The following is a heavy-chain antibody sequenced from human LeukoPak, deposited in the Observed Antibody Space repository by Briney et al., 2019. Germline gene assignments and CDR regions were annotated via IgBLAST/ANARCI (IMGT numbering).Heavy chain of an antibody. CDR1: GFTFSNAW. CDR2: IKSKTYGGTT. CDR3: TTDGVYDFWSGYFY. Sequence: GGALRLSCAASGFTFSNAWMSWVRHAPGKGLECGGRIKSKTYGGTTDYAAPVKGRFTISRDDSKNTLSLQMNSMKTADTAVYYCTTDGVYDFWSGYFYWGQGTLVTVSS. J-gene: IGHJ4*02. V-gene: IGHV3-15*01. D-gene: IGHD3-3*01.